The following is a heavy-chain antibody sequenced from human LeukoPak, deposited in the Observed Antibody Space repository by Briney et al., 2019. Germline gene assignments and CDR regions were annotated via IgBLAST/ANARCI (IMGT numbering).Heavy chain of an antibody. Sequence: SETLSLTCAVYGGSFSGYYWSWIRQPPGKGLGWIGEINHGGSTNYNPSLKSRVTISVDTSKNQFSLKLSSVTAADTAVYYCARGLRDYYDSSGYYINPYYFDYWGQGTLVTVSS. CDR3: ARGLRDYYDSSGYYINPYYFDY. CDR1: GGSFSGYY. CDR2: INHGGST. D-gene: IGHD3-22*01. V-gene: IGHV4-34*01. J-gene: IGHJ4*02.